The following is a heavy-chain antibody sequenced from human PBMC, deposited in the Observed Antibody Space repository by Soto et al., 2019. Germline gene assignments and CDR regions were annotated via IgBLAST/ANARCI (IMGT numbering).Heavy chain of an antibody. CDR1: GFTFSSYG. CDR2: ISYDGSNK. V-gene: IGHV3-30*18. D-gene: IGHD3-10*01. Sequence: QVQLVESGGGVVQPGRSLRLSCAASGFTFSSYGMHWVRQAPGKGLEWVAVISYDGSNKYYADSVKGRFTISRDNSKNTLYLQMTSLRAEDTAVYYCAKVYSWFGDLLSYFDYWGQGTLVTVSS. CDR3: AKVYSWFGDLLSYFDY. J-gene: IGHJ4*02.